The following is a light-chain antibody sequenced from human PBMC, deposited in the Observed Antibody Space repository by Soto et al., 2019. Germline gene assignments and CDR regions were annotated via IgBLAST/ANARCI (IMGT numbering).Light chain of an antibody. Sequence: EIVLTQSPATLSLSPGERATLSCRASQSVSSYLAWYQQKPGQAPRLLIYDASIRATDIPDRFTGSGSGTDFTLTISRLEPEDFAVYYCHQYGYLGTFGQGTKVDIK. CDR2: DAS. CDR3: HQYGYLGT. CDR1: QSVSSY. V-gene: IGKV3-11*01. J-gene: IGKJ1*01.